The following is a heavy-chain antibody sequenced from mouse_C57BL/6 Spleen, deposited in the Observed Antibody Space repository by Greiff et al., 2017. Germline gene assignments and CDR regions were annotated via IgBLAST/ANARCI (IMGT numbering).Heavy chain of an antibody. CDR1: GYAFSSYW. V-gene: IGHV1-80*01. J-gene: IGHJ2*01. Sequence: VKLQESGAELVKPGASVKISCKASGYAFSSYWMNWVKQRPGKGLEWIGQIYPGDGDTNYNGKFKGKATLTADKSSSTAYMQLSSLTSEDSAVYFCARGGDSKGFDYWGQGTTLTVSS. CDR3: ARGGDSKGFDY. CDR2: IYPGDGDT. D-gene: IGHD2-5*01.